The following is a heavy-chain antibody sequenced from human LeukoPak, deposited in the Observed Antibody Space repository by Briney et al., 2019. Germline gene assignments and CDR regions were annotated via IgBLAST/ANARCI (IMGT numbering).Heavy chain of an antibody. Sequence: ASVKVSCKASGGTFSSYAISWVRQAPGQGLECMGGIIPIFGTANYAQKLQGRVTITADKSTSTAYMELSSLRSEDTAVYYCASSDGSGSYRPYNWFDPWGQGTLVTVSS. J-gene: IGHJ5*02. D-gene: IGHD3-10*01. V-gene: IGHV1-69*06. CDR1: GGTFSSYA. CDR2: IIPIFGTA. CDR3: ASSDGSGSYRPYNWFDP.